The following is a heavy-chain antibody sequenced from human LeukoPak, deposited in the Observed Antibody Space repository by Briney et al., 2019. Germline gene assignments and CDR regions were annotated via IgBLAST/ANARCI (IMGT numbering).Heavy chain of an antibody. D-gene: IGHD3/OR15-3a*01. CDR2: IYYSGST. CDR1: GGSISSSSYY. J-gene: IGHJ3*02. V-gene: IGHV4-39*07. CDR3: ARDVKLDFDAFDI. Sequence: SETLSLTCTVSGGSISSSSYYWGWIRQPPGKGLEWIGSIYYSGSTYYNPSLKSRVTISVDTSKNQFSLKLSSVTAADTAVYYCARDVKLDFDAFDIWGQGTMVTVSS.